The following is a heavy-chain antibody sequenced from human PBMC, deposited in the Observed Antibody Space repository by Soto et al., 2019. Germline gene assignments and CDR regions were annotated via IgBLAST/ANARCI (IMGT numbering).Heavy chain of an antibody. V-gene: IGHV3-15*01. CDR1: GFTFSNAW. J-gene: IGHJ4*02. Sequence: GESLKISCAASGFTFSNAWMSWVRQAPGKGLEWVGRIKSKTDGGTTDYAAPVKGRFTISRDDSKNTLYLQMNSLKTEDTAVYYCTTDLGVQLWSLFRDYWGQGTLVTVSS. D-gene: IGHD5-18*01. CDR3: TTDLGVQLWSLFRDY. CDR2: IKSKTDGGTT.